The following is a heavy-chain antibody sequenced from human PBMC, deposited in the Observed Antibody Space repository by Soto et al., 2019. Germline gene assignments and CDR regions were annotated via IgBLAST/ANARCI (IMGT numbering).Heavy chain of an antibody. Sequence: QVQLVQSGAEVKKPGSSVKVSCKASGGTFSSYAISWVRQAPGQGLEWMGGIIPIFGTANYAQKFQGRVTITADESTSSAYKELSSLRLEEKAVYYCATRRRFLESRYFDLWGRGTLVTVSS. J-gene: IGHJ2*01. V-gene: IGHV1-69*12. CDR3: ATRRRFLESRYFDL. CDR1: GGTFSSYA. CDR2: IIPIFGTA. D-gene: IGHD3-3*01.